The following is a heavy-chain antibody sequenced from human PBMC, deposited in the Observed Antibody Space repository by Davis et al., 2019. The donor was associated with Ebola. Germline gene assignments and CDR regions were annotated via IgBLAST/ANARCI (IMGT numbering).Heavy chain of an antibody. Sequence: MPSETLSLTCAVYGGSFSSYYLGWIRQPPGKGLEWIGEINNSGSTNYNPSLKSRVTISVDTSKNQFYLKLSSVTAADTAVYYCARSTTVTPLDYWGQGTLVTVSS. J-gene: IGHJ4*02. CDR1: GGSFSSYY. CDR3: ARSTTVTPLDY. D-gene: IGHD4-11*01. CDR2: INNSGST. V-gene: IGHV4-34*01.